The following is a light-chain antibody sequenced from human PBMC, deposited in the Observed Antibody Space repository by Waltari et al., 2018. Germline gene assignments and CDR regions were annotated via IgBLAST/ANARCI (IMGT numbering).Light chain of an antibody. CDR3: HHYYIPPLT. J-gene: IGKJ5*01. CDR2: AAY. V-gene: IGKV1-6*02. Sequence: AIQMTQSPSSLSASVGDRVTITGRASQGIGNDVGWYQQTTGKAPKLLISAAYSLQSGVPSRFSGSGSGTDFTLTISSLQAEDVAVYYCHHYYIPPLTFGQGTRLEI. CDR1: QGIGND.